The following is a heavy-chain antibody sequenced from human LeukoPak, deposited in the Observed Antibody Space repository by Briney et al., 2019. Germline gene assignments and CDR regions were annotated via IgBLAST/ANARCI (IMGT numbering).Heavy chain of an antibody. CDR3: AKGGGYSGFDP. CDR1: GFTFSSYA. D-gene: IGHD5-12*01. V-gene: IGHV3-23*01. Sequence: GSLRLSCAASGFTFSSYAMSGAGQAPGRGLEWFSALIGSGGSPYYADPGKGRFTISRNNSKNELYLQMNSLRAEDTAVYYCAKGGGYSGFDPWGQGTLVTVSS. CDR2: LIGSGGSP. J-gene: IGHJ5*02.